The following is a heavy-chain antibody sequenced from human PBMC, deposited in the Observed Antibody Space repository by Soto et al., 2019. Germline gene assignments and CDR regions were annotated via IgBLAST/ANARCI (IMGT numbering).Heavy chain of an antibody. V-gene: IGHV3-48*01. CDR1: GFTFSSYS. D-gene: IGHD6-19*01. CDR3: ARDLDSVADDYIFDY. Sequence: GALRLSCAASGFTFSSYSMNWVRQAPGKGLEWVSYISSSSSTIYYADSVKGRFTISRDNAKNSLYLQMNSLRAEDTAVYYCARDLDSVADDYIFDYWGQGTLVTVSS. CDR2: ISSSSSTI. J-gene: IGHJ4*02.